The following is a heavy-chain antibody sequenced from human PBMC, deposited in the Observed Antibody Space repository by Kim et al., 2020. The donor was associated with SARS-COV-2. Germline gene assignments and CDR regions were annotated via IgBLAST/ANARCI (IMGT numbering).Heavy chain of an antibody. Sequence: GGSLRLSCAASGFTFSSYGMHWVRQAPGKGLEWVAVIWYDGSNKYYADSVKGRFTISRDNSKNTLYLQMNSLRAEDTAVYYCAKDSSMVRGVIQYYFDYWGQGTLVTVSS. V-gene: IGHV3-33*06. CDR3: AKDSSMVRGVIQYYFDY. CDR2: IWYDGSNK. CDR1: GFTFSSYG. D-gene: IGHD3-10*01. J-gene: IGHJ4*02.